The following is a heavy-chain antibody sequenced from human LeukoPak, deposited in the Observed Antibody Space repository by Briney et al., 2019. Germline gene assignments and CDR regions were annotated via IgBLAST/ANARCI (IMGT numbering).Heavy chain of an antibody. V-gene: IGHV4-39*07. CDR3: ARVNSEYYYYYYYMDV. Sequence: SETLSFTCTVSGGSISSSSYYWGWIRQPPGKGLEWIGSIYYSGSTYYNPSLKSRVTISVDTSKNQFSLKLSSVTAADTAAYYCARVNSEYYYYYYYMDVWGKGTTVTVSS. CDR1: GGSISSSSYY. D-gene: IGHD2/OR15-2a*01. CDR2: IYYSGST. J-gene: IGHJ6*03.